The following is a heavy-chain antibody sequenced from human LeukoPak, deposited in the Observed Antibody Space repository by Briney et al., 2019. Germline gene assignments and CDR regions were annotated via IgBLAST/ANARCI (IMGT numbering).Heavy chain of an antibody. V-gene: IGHV3-7*03. CDR1: GFTFSSYW. CDR2: IKEDGGEK. J-gene: IGHJ4*02. D-gene: IGHD2-2*01. CDR3: AGNIVVVPAAPY. Sequence: GGSLRLSCAASGFTFSSYWMTWVRQAPGKGLEWVAHIKEDGGEKHYVDPVKGRFTISRDNAKNSLYLQMNSLRAEDTAVYYCAGNIVVVPAAPYWGQGTLVTVSS.